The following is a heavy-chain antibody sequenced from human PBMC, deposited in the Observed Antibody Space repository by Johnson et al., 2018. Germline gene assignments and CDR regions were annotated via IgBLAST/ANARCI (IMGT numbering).Heavy chain of an antibody. D-gene: IGHD5-18*01. Sequence: VQLGESGGGVVQPGRSLRLCCAASGFTFSSYGMHWVRQAPGKGLEWVAVISYDGSNKYYADSVKGRFTISRDNSKNTLYLQMNSLRAEDTAVYYCARARSWGIQLYSYYYGMDVWGQGTTVTVSS. CDR1: GFTFSSYG. CDR3: ARARSWGIQLYSYYYGMDV. J-gene: IGHJ6*02. V-gene: IGHV3-30*03. CDR2: ISYDGSNK.